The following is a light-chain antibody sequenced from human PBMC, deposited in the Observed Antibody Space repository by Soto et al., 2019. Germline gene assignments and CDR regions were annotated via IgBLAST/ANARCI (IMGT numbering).Light chain of an antibody. Sequence: DIQMTQSPSSLSASVGDRVTITCRASQSISSYLNWYQQKPEKAPKLLIYAASSLQSGVPSRFSGSGSGTDFTLTISSLQPEDFATYYCQQSYSTPPELTFGGGTKVEIK. CDR1: QSISSY. CDR2: AAS. CDR3: QQSYSTPPELT. V-gene: IGKV1-39*01. J-gene: IGKJ4*01.